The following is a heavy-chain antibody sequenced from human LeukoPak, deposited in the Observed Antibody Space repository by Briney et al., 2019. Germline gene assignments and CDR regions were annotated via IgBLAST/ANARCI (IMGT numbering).Heavy chain of an antibody. Sequence: SETLSLTCTVSGGSISSYYWGWIRQPPGKVLEWIGYISYSGSTNYNPSLESRVTISVDTSKNQFSLRLTSVAAADTAVYYCARHGTAAGPFQLWGQGTLVTVSS. CDR3: ARHGTAAGPFQL. CDR2: ISYSGST. D-gene: IGHD2-21*02. J-gene: IGHJ1*01. V-gene: IGHV4-59*08. CDR1: GGSISSYY.